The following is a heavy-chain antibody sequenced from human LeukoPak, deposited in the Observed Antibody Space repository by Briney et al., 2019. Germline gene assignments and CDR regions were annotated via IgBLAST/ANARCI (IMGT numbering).Heavy chain of an antibody. CDR1: GGTFSSYA. Sequence: GSSVKVSCKASGGTFSSYAISWVRQAPGQGLEWMGGIIPIFGTANYAQKFQGRVTITTDESTSTAYMELSSLRSEDTAVYYCASVGGYSGYDEVQRWPYYFDYWGQGTLVTVSS. D-gene: IGHD5-12*01. V-gene: IGHV1-69*05. J-gene: IGHJ4*02. CDR2: IIPIFGTA. CDR3: ASVGGYSGYDEVQRWPYYFDY.